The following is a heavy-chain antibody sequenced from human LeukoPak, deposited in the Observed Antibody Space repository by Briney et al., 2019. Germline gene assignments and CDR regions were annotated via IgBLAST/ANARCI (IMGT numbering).Heavy chain of an antibody. V-gene: IGHV3-9*01. CDR2: ISWNSGRR. J-gene: IGHJ4*02. CDR3: AKWTSYYYDSSGYFDY. D-gene: IGHD3-22*01. Sequence: LSGGSLRLSCAASGFMFDDYAMHWVRQAPGKGLEWVSGISWNSGRRGYADSVKGRFTISRDNAKNSLYLQMNSLRAEDTALYYCAKWTSYYYDSSGYFDYWGQGTLVTVSS. CDR1: GFMFDDYA.